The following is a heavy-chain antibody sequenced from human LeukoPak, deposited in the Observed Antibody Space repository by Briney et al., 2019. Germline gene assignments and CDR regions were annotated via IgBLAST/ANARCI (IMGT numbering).Heavy chain of an antibody. D-gene: IGHD1-1*01. CDR3: ASKYNWNPRAAFDI. V-gene: IGHV3-23*01. CDR1: GFTFDDYA. Sequence: GGSLRLSCAASGFTFDDYAMHWVRQAPGKGLEWVSAISGSGGSTYYADSVKGRFTISRDNSKNTLYLQMNSLRAEDTAVYYCASKYNWNPRAAFDIWGQGTMVTVSS. CDR2: ISGSGGST. J-gene: IGHJ3*02.